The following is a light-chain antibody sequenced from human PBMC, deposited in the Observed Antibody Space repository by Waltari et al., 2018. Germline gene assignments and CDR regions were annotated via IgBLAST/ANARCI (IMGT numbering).Light chain of an antibody. J-gene: IGKJ1*01. CDR3: QQYNDWPSWT. CDR1: QSVSSN. CDR2: GAF. V-gene: IGKV3-15*01. Sequence: EIVMTQSPATLSVSPGERATLSCRAGQSVSSNLAWYQQKPGQAPRLLIYGAFTRATVIPARFSGSGSGTEFTLTISSLQSEDYAVYYCQQYNDWPSWTFGQGTKVEIK.